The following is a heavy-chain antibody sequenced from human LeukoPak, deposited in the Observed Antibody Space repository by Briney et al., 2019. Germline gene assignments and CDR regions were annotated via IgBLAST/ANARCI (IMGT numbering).Heavy chain of an antibody. CDR1: GGSISSSSYY. CDR2: IYYSGST. CDR3: AILYSQGGLFDY. Sequence: SETLSLTCTVSGGSISSSSYYWGWIRQPPGKGLEWIGSIYYSGSTYYNPSLKSRVTISVDTSKNQFSLKLSSVTAADTAVYYCAILYSQGGLFDYWGQGTLVTVSS. D-gene: IGHD2-2*02. J-gene: IGHJ4*02. V-gene: IGHV4-39*07.